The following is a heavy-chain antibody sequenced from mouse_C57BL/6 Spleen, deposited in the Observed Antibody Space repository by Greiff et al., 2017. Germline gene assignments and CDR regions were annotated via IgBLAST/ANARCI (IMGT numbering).Heavy chain of an antibody. D-gene: IGHD1-1*01. V-gene: IGHV14-4*01. CDR2: IDPENGDT. CDR1: GFNIKDDY. CDR3: TNGSSYAMDY. Sequence: EVQLQQSGAELVRPGASVKLSCTASGFNIKDDYMHWVKQRPEQGLEWIGWIDPENGDTEYASKFQGKATITADTSSNTAYLQLSSLTSEDTAVYYCTNGSSYAMDYWGQGTSVTVSS. J-gene: IGHJ4*01.